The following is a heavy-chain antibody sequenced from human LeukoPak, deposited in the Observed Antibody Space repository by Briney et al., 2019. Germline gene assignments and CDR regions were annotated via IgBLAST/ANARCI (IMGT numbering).Heavy chain of an antibody. J-gene: IGHJ5*02. D-gene: IGHD3-10*01. CDR1: GGSISSYY. CDR3: ARSYCGSGADWFDP. CDR2: IYYSGST. Sequence: SETLSLTCTVSGGSISSYYWSWIRQPPRKGLEWIGYIYYSGSTNYNPSLKSRVTISVDTSKNQFSLKLSSVTAADTAVYYCARSYCGSGADWFDPWGQGTLVTVSS. V-gene: IGHV4-59*08.